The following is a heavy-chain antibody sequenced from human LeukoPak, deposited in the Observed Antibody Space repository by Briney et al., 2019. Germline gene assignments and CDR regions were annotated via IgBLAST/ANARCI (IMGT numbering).Heavy chain of an antibody. D-gene: IGHD5-24*01. J-gene: IGHJ4*02. Sequence: GTSPRLSCAASGFTFNSYGMHWVRQAPGKGLEWVANIQPDGSEKYYVDSVKGRFTISRDNAKNSLYLQMSSLRADDTAVYYCATIEMVTFSYWGQGALVTVSS. CDR1: GFTFNSYG. CDR2: IQPDGSEK. V-gene: IGHV3-7*01. CDR3: ATIEMVTFSY.